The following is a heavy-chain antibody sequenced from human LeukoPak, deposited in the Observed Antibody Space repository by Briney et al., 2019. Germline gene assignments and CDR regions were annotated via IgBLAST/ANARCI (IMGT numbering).Heavy chain of an antibody. CDR3: ARDVYYSGYDYHFDY. CDR1: GGTFSSYA. Sequence: VKVSCKASGGTFSSYAISWVRPAPGQGLEWMGGIIPIFGTANYAQKFQGRVTITADESTSTAYMELSSLRSEDTAVYYCARDVYYSGYDYHFDYWGQGTLVTVSS. J-gene: IGHJ4*02. CDR2: IIPIFGTA. V-gene: IGHV1-69*13. D-gene: IGHD5-12*01.